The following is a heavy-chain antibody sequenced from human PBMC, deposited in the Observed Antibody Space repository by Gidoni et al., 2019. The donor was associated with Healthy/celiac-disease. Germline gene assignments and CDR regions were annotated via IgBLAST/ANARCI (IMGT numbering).Heavy chain of an antibody. Sequence: DVQLVQSGAEVKKPGESPKISCKGSGYSFTSYWIGWVRQMPGKGLEWMGIIYPGASDTRYSPSFQGQVTISADKSISTASLQWSGLRASDTAMYYCARGEYCSGGSCYSAGRYWCQGTLVTVSS. V-gene: IGHV5-51*01. D-gene: IGHD2-15*01. J-gene: IGHJ4*02. CDR3: ARGEYCSGGSCYSAGRY. CDR2: IYPGASDT. CDR1: GYSFTSYW.